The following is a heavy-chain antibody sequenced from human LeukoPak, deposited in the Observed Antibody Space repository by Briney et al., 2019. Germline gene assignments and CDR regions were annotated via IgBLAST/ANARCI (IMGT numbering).Heavy chain of an antibody. V-gene: IGHV4-59*01. CDR3: ARGIPDYYDSSGPTLDY. D-gene: IGHD3-22*01. CDR2: IYYSGST. CDR1: GGSISSYY. J-gene: IGHJ4*02. Sequence: SETLSLTCTVSGGSISSYYWSWIRQPPGKGLEWIGYIYYSGSTNYNPSLKSRVTISVDTSKNQFSLKLSSVTAADTAVYYCARGIPDYYDSSGPTLDYWGQGTLVTVSS.